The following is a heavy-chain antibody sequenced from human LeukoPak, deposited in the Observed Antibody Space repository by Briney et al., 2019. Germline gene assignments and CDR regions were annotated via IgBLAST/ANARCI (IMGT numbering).Heavy chain of an antibody. CDR3: ARAPQEQQLANWFDP. D-gene: IGHD6-13*01. V-gene: IGHV1-2*02. J-gene: IGHJ5*02. CDR1: GYTFTAYY. CDR2: INPNSGGT. Sequence: ASVKVSCKASGYTFTAYYMHWLRQAPGQGLEWMGWINPNSGGTNYAQKFQGRVTMTRDTSISTAYMELSRLRSDDTAVYYCARAPQEQQLANWFDPWGQGTLVTVSS.